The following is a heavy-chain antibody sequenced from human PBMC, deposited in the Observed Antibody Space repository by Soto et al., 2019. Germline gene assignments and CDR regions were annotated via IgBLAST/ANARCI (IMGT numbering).Heavy chain of an antibody. J-gene: IGHJ4*02. Sequence: QVQLVESGGGLVKPGGSLRLACAASGFPFSDFYMSWVRQAPGKGLEWISFISLGDSYKKTADSVKGRFTISRDNANNSLYLQMDSLRAEDTAVYYCVRESRTDEDGYDARGYYFDYWGQGTLVTVSS. CDR3: VRESRTDEDGYDARGYYFDY. V-gene: IGHV3-11*06. D-gene: IGHD5-12*01. CDR1: GFPFSDFY. CDR2: ISLGDSYK.